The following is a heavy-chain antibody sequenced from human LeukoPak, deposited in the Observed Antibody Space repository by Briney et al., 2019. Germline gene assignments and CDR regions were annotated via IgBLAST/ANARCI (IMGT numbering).Heavy chain of an antibody. CDR3: ARDPIFGSSVF. D-gene: IGHD6-6*01. Sequence: SETLSLTCAVYGGSFSDYYWSWIRQPPGKGLEWIGYIYYSGSTYYNPSLKSRVTISVDTSKNQFSLKLSSVTAADTAVYYCARDPIFGSSVFWGQGTLVTVSS. CDR2: IYYSGST. CDR1: GGSFSDYY. J-gene: IGHJ4*02. V-gene: IGHV4-30-4*08.